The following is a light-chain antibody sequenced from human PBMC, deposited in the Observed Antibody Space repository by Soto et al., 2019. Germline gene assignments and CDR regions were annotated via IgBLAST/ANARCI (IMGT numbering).Light chain of an antibody. CDR2: WAS. V-gene: IGKV4-1*01. J-gene: IGKJ4*01. CDR1: QXXXXNSTYKNY. Sequence: DIVMTQSPDSLAVSLGERATINCKXSQXXXXNSTYKNYLAWXXXXXGQPPKLLIYWASTRESGVPDRFSGSGSGTDFTLTITSLQAEDVAVYYCQQYYGLPLTFGGGTKVDIK. CDR3: QQYYGLPLT.